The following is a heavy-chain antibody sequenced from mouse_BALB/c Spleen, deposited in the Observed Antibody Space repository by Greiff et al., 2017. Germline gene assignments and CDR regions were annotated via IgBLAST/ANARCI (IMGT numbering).Heavy chain of an antibody. V-gene: IGHV2-9*02. CDR3: ARDPGYDGGYFDV. CDR2: IWAGGST. D-gene: IGHD2-2*01. Sequence: VKLMESGPGLVAPSQSLSITCTVSGFSLTSYGVHWVRQPPGKGLEWLGVIWAGGSTNYNSALMSRLSISKDNSKSQVFLKMNSLQTDDTAMYYCARDPGYDGGYFDVWGAGTTVTVSS. J-gene: IGHJ1*01. CDR1: GFSLTSYG.